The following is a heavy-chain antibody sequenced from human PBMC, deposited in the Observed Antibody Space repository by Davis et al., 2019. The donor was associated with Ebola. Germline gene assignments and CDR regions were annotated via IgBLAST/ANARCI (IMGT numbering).Heavy chain of an antibody. CDR3: ARSAAQYFYDGSNYHSTAGTDFDY. Sequence: SETLSLTCTVSGASVSSGAFYWSWIRQPPGRGLEWIGSLYYSGFTNYNPPLKSRVTTSIDTSKNEFSLKLTSVTAADTAVYYCARSAAQYFYDGSNYHSTAGTDFDYWGQGTLVTVSS. CDR1: GASVSSGAFY. V-gene: IGHV4-61*08. D-gene: IGHD3-22*01. CDR2: LYYSGFT. J-gene: IGHJ4*02.